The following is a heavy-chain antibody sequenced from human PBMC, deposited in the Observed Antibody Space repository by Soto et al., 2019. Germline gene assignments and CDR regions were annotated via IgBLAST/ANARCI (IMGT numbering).Heavy chain of an antibody. CDR2: IIPILGIA. CDR3: ARPVRDPNYFDY. V-gene: IGHV1-69*02. CDR1: GGTFSSYT. Sequence: QVQLVQSGAEVKKPGSSVKVSCKASGGTFSSYTISWVRQAPGQGLEWMGRIIPILGIANYAQKFQGRVTITADKPTSTAYMELSSLRSEDTAVYYCARPVRDPNYFDYRGQGTLVTVSS. J-gene: IGHJ4*02.